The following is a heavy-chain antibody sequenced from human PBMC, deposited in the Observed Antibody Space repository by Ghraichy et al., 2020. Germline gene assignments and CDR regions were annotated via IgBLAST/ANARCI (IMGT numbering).Heavy chain of an antibody. CDR3: ARGIAVAAPRDHYFDY. Sequence: SETLSLTCTVSGGSISSGSYYWSWIRQPAGKGLEWIGRIYTSGSTNYNPSLKSRVTISVDTSKNQFSLKLSSVTAADTAVYYCARGIAVAAPRDHYFDYWGQGTLVTVSS. CDR2: IYTSGST. D-gene: IGHD6-19*01. CDR1: GGSISSGSYY. J-gene: IGHJ4*02. V-gene: IGHV4-61*02.